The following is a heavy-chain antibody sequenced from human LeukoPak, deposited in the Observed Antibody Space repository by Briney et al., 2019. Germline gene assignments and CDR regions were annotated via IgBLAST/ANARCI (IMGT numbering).Heavy chain of an antibody. CDR2: ISAYNGNT. D-gene: IGHD2-15*01. CDR1: GYTFTSYG. Sequence: GSLRLSCEASGYTFTSYGIRWGRQAPGQGLEWVAFISAYNGNTNYAQKLQGRVTMTTDTSTSTAYMELRSLRSDDTAVYYCARDEVVVAATPSFLDYWGQGTLVTVSS. J-gene: IGHJ4*02. CDR3: ARDEVVVAATPSFLDY. V-gene: IGHV1-18*01.